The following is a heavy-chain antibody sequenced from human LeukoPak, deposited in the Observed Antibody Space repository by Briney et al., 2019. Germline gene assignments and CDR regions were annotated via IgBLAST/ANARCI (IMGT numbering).Heavy chain of an antibody. CDR1: GGSVSSGSYY. Sequence: SETLSLTCTVSGGSVSSGSYYWRWSRKPPGKGLYCFEYIYYSGSTNYIPSLKSRVTISVDTSKNQFSLKLSSVTAADTAVYYCARYNDILTGSDYWGQGTLVTVSS. CDR2: IYYSGST. D-gene: IGHD3-9*01. CDR3: ARYNDILTGSDY. V-gene: IGHV4-61*01. J-gene: IGHJ4*02.